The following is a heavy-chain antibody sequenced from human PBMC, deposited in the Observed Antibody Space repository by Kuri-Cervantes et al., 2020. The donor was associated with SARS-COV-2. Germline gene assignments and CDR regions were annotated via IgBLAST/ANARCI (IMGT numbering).Heavy chain of an antibody. CDR2: ISAYNGNT. CDR3: ARTKITIFGVVSSRFDP. V-gene: IGHV1-18*01. D-gene: IGHD3-3*01. Sequence: ASVKVSCKASGYTFTSYDINWVRQATGQGLEWMGWISAYNGNTNYAQKLQGRVTMTTDTSTSTAYMELRSLRSDDTAVYYCARTKITIFGVVSSRFDPWGQGTLVTVSS. J-gene: IGHJ5*02. CDR1: GYTFTSYD.